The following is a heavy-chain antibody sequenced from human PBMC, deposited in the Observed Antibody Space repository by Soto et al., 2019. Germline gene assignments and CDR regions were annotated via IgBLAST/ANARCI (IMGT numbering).Heavy chain of an antibody. Sequence: ASVKVSCKASGYTFTGYYMHWVRQAPGQGLEWMGWSNPNSGGTNYAQKFQGRVTMTRDTSISTAYMELSRLRSDDTHVYYCARECSYSSGWRGGYYGMDGWGQGTKVTVSS. J-gene: IGHJ6*01. V-gene: IGHV1-2*02. CDR2: SNPNSGGT. CDR1: GYTFTGYY. D-gene: IGHD6-19*01. CDR3: ARECSYSSGWRGGYYGMDG.